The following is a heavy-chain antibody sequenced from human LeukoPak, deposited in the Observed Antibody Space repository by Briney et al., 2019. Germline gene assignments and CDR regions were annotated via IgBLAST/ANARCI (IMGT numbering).Heavy chain of an antibody. Sequence: GGSLRLSCAASGFTISNHWMSWVRQAPGKGLEWVANIKQAESERFYVDSVKDRFIISRDNAENSVYLQMNSLRAEDTAVYYCAREVRDGYFDYWGQGTLVTVSS. V-gene: IGHV3-7*01. CDR2: IKQAESER. J-gene: IGHJ4*02. CDR3: AREVRDGYFDY. D-gene: IGHD2-21*01. CDR1: GFTISNHW.